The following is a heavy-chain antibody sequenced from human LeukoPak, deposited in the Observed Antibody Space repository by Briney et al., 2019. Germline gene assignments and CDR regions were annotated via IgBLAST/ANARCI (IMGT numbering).Heavy chain of an antibody. CDR2: IYYSGST. Sequence: PSETLSLTCTVSGGSISSSSYYWGWIRQPPGKGLEWIGSIYYSGSTYYNPSLKSRVTISVDTSKNQFSLKLSSVTAADTAVYYCARGVEQQFDYWGRGTLVTVSS. J-gene: IGHJ4*02. V-gene: IGHV4-39*07. D-gene: IGHD6-13*01. CDR1: GGSISSSSYY. CDR3: ARGVEQQFDY.